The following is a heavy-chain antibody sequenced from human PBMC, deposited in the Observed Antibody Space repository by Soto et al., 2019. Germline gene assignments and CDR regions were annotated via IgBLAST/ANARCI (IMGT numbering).Heavy chain of an antibody. Sequence: EVQLLESGGGLVQPGGSLRLSCEASGLTFSSYPMTWFGQAPGKGLEWVSAIRGSGGSTYYADSVKGRFTISRDNSKNTLYLQMNSLRAEDTAVYYCAKDAGDYGLDYWGQGTLVTVSS. V-gene: IGHV3-23*01. CDR2: IRGSGGST. CDR3: AKDAGDYGLDY. D-gene: IGHD4-17*01. J-gene: IGHJ4*02. CDR1: GLTFSSYP.